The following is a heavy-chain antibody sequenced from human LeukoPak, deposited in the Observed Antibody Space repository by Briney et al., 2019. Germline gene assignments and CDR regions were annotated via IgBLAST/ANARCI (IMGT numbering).Heavy chain of an antibody. J-gene: IGHJ4*02. CDR3: VRLRRNSDRSGYYYYYDY. V-gene: IGHV3-21*01. CDR2: ISVRSNYR. CDR1: GYTFSDFI. D-gene: IGHD3-22*01. Sequence: PGGSLTLSCAASGYTFSDFIVNWVRQAPGKGLEWVSSISVRSNYRYYADSVRGRFTISRDDARDSLFLQMNSLRAEDTAVYFCVRLRRNSDRSGYYYYYDYWGQGTLVTVSS.